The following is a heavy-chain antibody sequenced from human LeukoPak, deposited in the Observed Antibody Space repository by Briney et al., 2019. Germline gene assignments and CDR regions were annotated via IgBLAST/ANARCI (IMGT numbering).Heavy chain of an antibody. CDR2: IIPIFGTA. CDR1: GGTFSSYA. Sequence: SVKVSCKASGGTFSSYAISWVRQAPGQGLEWMGRIIPIFGTANYAQKFQGRVTITTDESTSTAYMELSSLRPEDTAVYYCARESSVAGNYYFYYMDVWGKGTTVTVSS. V-gene: IGHV1-69*05. J-gene: IGHJ6*03. D-gene: IGHD2-21*01. CDR3: ARESSVAGNYYFYYMDV.